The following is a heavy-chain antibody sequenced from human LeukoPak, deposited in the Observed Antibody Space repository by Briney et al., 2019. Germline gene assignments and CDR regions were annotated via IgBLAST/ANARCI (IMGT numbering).Heavy chain of an antibody. D-gene: IGHD5-18*01. CDR2: IYHSGST. V-gene: IGHV4-30-2*01. Sequence: PSETLSLTCAVSGGSISSGGYSWSWIRQPPGKGLEWIGYIYHSGSTYYNPSLKSRVTISVDRSKNQFSLKLSSVTAADTAVYYCASEKHGYGFFDYWGQRTLVTVSS. CDR3: ASEKHGYGFFDY. CDR1: GGSISSGGYS. J-gene: IGHJ4*02.